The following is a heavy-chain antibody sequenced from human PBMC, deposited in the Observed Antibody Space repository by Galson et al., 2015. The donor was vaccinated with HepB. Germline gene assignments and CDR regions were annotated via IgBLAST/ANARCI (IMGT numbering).Heavy chain of an antibody. J-gene: IGHJ6*02. CDR3: ARAMTAVDLQSSGWYLHDYYYALDA. D-gene: IGHD6-19*01. CDR2: ISGTGGST. Sequence: SLRLSCAASGFMFSTYAMHWVRQAPGKGLEWVSGISGTGGSTDYADSVKGRFTISRDSSQNTVYMQVNNLRAEDTALYYCARAMTAVDLQSSGWYLHDYYYALDAWGPGTTVIVSS. V-gene: IGHV3-23*01. CDR1: GFMFSTYA.